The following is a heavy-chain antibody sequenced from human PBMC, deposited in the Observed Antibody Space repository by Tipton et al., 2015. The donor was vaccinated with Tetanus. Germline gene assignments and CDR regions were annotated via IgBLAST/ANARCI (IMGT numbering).Heavy chain of an antibody. CDR1: GGSISNYY. D-gene: IGHD3-22*01. CDR2: IYNSGRT. CDR3: ARDDEDYYDSIGFGWNVIDT. Sequence: TLSLTCNISGGSISNYYWTWIRKPPGKGLEWIGNIYNSGRTSYNPSLRGRVTMSVDTSKIQFSLNLSSVTAADTAVYYCARDDEDYYDSIGFGWNVIDTWGQGAMVTVPS. J-gene: IGHJ3*02. V-gene: IGHV4-59*01.